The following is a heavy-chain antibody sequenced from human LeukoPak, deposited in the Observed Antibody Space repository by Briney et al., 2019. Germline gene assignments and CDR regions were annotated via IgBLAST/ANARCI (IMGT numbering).Heavy chain of an antibody. CDR3: ARVEYYGSGSLDY. Sequence: SQTLSLTCTVSGGSISSGGYYWRWLRQHPGKGLEWIGYIYYSGSTYYNPSLKSRVTISVDTSKNQFSLKLSSVTAADTAVYYCARVEYYGSGSLDYWGQGTLVTVSS. CDR2: IYYSGST. V-gene: IGHV4-31*03. CDR1: GGSISSGGYY. D-gene: IGHD3-10*01. J-gene: IGHJ4*02.